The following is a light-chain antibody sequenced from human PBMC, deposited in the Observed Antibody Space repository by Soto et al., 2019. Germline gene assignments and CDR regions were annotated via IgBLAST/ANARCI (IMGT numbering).Light chain of an antibody. V-gene: IGLV2-23*02. CDR2: EFE. CDR3: SSYAERNSVL. CDR1: SSDVGSYNL. J-gene: IGLJ3*02. Sequence: QSALTQPASVSGSPGQSITISCTGTSSDVGSYNLVSWYQQHPGKAPKLLIYEFEKRPSGVPNRFSGSKSGSTAFLTVSGVQAEDEADYYCSSYAERNSVLFGGGTKLTVL.